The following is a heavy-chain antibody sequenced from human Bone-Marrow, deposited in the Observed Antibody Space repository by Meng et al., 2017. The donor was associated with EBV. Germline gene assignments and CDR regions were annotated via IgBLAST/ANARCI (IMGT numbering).Heavy chain of an antibody. CDR3: AYFGDLPPLW. V-gene: IGHV6-1*01. J-gene: IGHJ4*02. CDR2: TYYRSKSYN. Sequence: QIQLSQAGPGLVKPSQTLSVTCAISGDSISSNNAAWNWISQSPSRGLEWLGRTYYRSKSYNDYAVSVKSRITVNLDTSKNQLSLHLNSVTPEDTAVYYCAYFGDLPPLWWGQGTLVTVSS. CDR1: GDSISSNNAA. D-gene: IGHD3-16*01.